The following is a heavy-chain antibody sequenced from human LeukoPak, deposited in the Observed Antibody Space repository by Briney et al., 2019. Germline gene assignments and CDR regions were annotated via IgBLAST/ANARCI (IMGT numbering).Heavy chain of an antibody. CDR3: ARRAYSAAYWKHFDY. Sequence: SETLSLTCTVSGGSISSSSDYWGWIRQARGKGLEWIGSIYYHENTYYNSSLKSRVTISVDTSKNQFSLKLNSVTAADTAVYFCARRAYSAAYWKHFDYWGQGTLVTVSS. CDR1: GGSISSSSDY. CDR2: IYYHENT. V-gene: IGHV4-39*01. J-gene: IGHJ4*02. D-gene: IGHD1-1*01.